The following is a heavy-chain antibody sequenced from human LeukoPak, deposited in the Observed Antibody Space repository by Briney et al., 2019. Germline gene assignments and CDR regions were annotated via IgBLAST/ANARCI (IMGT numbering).Heavy chain of an antibody. CDR2: ITTSSSYI. CDR3: ARDGDILTGYYKYYFDY. D-gene: IGHD3-9*01. V-gene: IGHV3-21*01. Sequence: GGSLRLSCAASGFTFSSYTMNWVRQAPGKGLEWVSSITTSSSYIYYADSVKGRFTVSRDNAKNSLYLQMDSLRAEDTAVYYCARDGDILTGYYKYYFDYWGQGTLVTVSS. CDR1: GFTFSSYT. J-gene: IGHJ4*02.